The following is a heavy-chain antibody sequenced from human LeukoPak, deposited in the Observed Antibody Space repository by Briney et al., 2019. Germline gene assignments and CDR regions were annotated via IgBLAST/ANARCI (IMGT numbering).Heavy chain of an antibody. CDR3: ARPRYGSGSLDS. Sequence: PSETLSLTCAVYGGSFSGHYWTWIRQPPGKGLEWIGEINHSGSTTYNPSLNSRVTISVDTSKNQFSLRLSSVTAADTAVYYCARPRYGSGSLDSWGQGTLVTVTS. CDR1: GGSFSGHY. V-gene: IGHV4-34*01. J-gene: IGHJ4*02. D-gene: IGHD3-10*01. CDR2: INHSGST.